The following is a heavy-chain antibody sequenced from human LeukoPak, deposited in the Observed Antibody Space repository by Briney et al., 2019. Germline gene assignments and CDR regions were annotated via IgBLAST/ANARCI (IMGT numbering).Heavy chain of an antibody. Sequence: ASVKVSCKASGYTFTSYGISWVRQAPGQGLEWMGWISAYNGNTNYAQKLQGRVTMTTDTSTSTACMELRSLRSDDTAVYYCATQKYITVASTSDYWGQGTLVTVSS. J-gene: IGHJ4*02. CDR3: ATQKYITVASTSDY. V-gene: IGHV1-18*01. CDR2: ISAYNGNT. D-gene: IGHD6-19*01. CDR1: GYTFTSYG.